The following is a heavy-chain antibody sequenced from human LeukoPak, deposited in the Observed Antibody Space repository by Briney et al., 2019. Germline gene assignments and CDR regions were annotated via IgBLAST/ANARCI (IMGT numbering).Heavy chain of an antibody. CDR1: GGSISSYY. Sequence: SETLSLTFTVSGGSISSYYWSWIRQPPGKGLEWIGYFFYSGSTNYNPSLKSRVTISVDTSKNQFSLKLSSVTAADTAVYYCARDHYGDYGAFDIWGQGTMVTVSS. CDR2: FFYSGST. V-gene: IGHV4-59*01. CDR3: ARDHYGDYGAFDI. D-gene: IGHD4-17*01. J-gene: IGHJ3*02.